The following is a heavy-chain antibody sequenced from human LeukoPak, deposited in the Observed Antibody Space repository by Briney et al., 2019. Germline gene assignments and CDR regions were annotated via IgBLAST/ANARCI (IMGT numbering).Heavy chain of an antibody. CDR2: IIPIFGTA. Sequence: GASVKVSCKASGYTFIAYYMHWVRQAPGQGLEWMGGIIPIFGTANYAQKFQGRVTITADESTSTAYMELSSLRSEDTAVYYCARDARLAYYYGSGSQWAWFDPWGQGTLVTVSS. D-gene: IGHD3-10*01. J-gene: IGHJ5*02. CDR3: ARDARLAYYYGSGSQWAWFDP. V-gene: IGHV1-69*13. CDR1: GYTFIAYY.